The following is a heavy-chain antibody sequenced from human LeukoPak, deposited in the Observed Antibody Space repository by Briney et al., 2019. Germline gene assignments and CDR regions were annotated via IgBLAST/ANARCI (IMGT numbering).Heavy chain of an antibody. J-gene: IGHJ4*02. V-gene: IGHV1-2*02. CDR2: INPNSGGT. Sequence: ASVKVSCKASGYTFTGYYMYWVRQAPGQGLEWMGWINPNSGGTNYAQKFQGRVTMTRDTSISTAYMELSGLRSDDTAVYYCARSTWLYYYDSSSPNYFDYWGQGTLVTVSA. D-gene: IGHD3-22*01. CDR3: ARSTWLYYYDSSSPNYFDY. CDR1: GYTFTGYY.